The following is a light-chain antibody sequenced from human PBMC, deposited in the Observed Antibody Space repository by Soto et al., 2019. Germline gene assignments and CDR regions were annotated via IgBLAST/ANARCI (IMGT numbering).Light chain of an antibody. CDR3: QQYNAFSPTWT. J-gene: IGKJ1*01. Sequence: DIQMTQSPSTLSASVGDSVTITCRASQRISDWLAWYQVKPGKAPRLLIYDATSLESGVPSRFSGSGIGREFSLTITNLQPDDFATYYCQQYNAFSPTWTFGQGTKVEVK. CDR1: QRISDW. CDR2: DAT. V-gene: IGKV1-5*01.